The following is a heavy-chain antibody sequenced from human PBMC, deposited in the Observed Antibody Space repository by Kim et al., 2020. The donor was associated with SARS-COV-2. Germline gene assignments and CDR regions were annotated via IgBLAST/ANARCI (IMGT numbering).Heavy chain of an antibody. CDR3: ARALVATINLAY. J-gene: IGHJ4*02. CDR2: INPNSGGT. CDR1: GYTFTGYY. D-gene: IGHD5-12*01. Sequence: ASVKVSCKASGYTFTGYYMHWVRQAPGQGLEWMGRINPNSGGTNYAQKFQGRVTMTRDTSISTAYMELSRLRSDDTAVYYCARALVATINLAYWGQGTLVTVSS. V-gene: IGHV1-2*06.